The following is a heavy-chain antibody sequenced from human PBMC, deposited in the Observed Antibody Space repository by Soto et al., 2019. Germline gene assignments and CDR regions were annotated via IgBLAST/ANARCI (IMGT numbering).Heavy chain of an antibody. CDR1: GYTFTSYG. CDR2: ISAYNGNT. Sequence: ASVKVSCKASGYTFTSYGISWVRQAPGQGLEWMGWISAYNGNTNYAQKLQGRVTMTTDTSTSTAYMELRSLRSDDTAVYYCAKSITIFGVAPSDAFDIWGQGTMVTVSS. D-gene: IGHD3-3*01. V-gene: IGHV1-18*01. J-gene: IGHJ3*02. CDR3: AKSITIFGVAPSDAFDI.